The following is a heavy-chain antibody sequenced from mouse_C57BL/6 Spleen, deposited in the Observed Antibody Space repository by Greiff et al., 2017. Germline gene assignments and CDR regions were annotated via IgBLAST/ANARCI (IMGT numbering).Heavy chain of an antibody. V-gene: IGHV1-82*01. CDR1: GYAFSSSW. J-gene: IGHJ3*01. CDR3: ARGRDYPEAY. Sequence: QVQLQQSGPELVKPGASVKISCKASGYAFSSSWMNWVKQRPGKGLAWIGRLYPGDGDTNYNGKFKGKATLTADKSSSTAYMQLSSLTSEDSAVYFCARGRDYPEAYWGQGTLVTVSA. CDR2: LYPGDGDT. D-gene: IGHD2-4*01.